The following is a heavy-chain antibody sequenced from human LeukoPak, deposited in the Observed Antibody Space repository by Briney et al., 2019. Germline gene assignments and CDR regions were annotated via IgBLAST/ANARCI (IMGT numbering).Heavy chain of an antibody. CDR2: IYPGDSDT. CDR1: GYSLTSYG. V-gene: IGHV5-51*01. CDR3: ARRGSCSSTSWYECFDY. Sequence: DSLNISCKWSGYSLTSYGIGWVRQMPRKGLEWMGLIYPGDSDTRYRRTVQGQVTISADKSIHTDYLQWSSLNASEPAVYYCARRGSCSSTSWYECFDYWGQGTLVTVSS. J-gene: IGHJ4*02. D-gene: IGHD2-2*01.